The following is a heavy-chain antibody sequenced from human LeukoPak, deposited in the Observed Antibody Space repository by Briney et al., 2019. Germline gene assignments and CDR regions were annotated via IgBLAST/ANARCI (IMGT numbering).Heavy chain of an antibody. CDR2: IRSKANSYAT. V-gene: IGHV3-73*01. D-gene: IGHD2-15*01. CDR1: GFTFSGSA. Sequence: PGGSLRLSCAASGFTFSGSAMHWVRQASGEGLEWVGRIRSKANSYATAYAESVKGRFTISRDDSKNTAYLQMNSLKTEDTAVYYCSADCSGGSCSYYGMDVWGQGTTVTVSS. CDR3: SADCSGGSCSYYGMDV. J-gene: IGHJ6*02.